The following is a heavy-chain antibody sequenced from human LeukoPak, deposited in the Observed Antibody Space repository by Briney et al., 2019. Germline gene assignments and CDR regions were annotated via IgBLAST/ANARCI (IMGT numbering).Heavy chain of an antibody. D-gene: IGHD4-11*01. CDR3: ARSPYSNYFLNSTHNWFDP. Sequence: SVTVSCKASGGTFSSYAISWVRQAPGQGLEWMGGIIPIFGTANYAQKFQGRVTITTDESTSTAYMELSSLRSEDTAVYYCARSPYSNYFLNSTHNWFDPWGQGTLVTVSS. CDR2: IIPIFGTA. V-gene: IGHV1-69*05. CDR1: GGTFSSYA. J-gene: IGHJ5*02.